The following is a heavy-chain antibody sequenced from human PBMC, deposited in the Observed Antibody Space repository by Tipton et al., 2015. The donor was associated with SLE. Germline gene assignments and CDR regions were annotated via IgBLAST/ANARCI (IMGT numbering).Heavy chain of an antibody. CDR2: IYTSGST. D-gene: IGHD3-10*01. CDR1: GGSISSGGYY. CDR3: ARDGEWFGEFYFDY. J-gene: IGHJ4*02. V-gene: IGHV4-61*09. Sequence: LRLSCTVSGGSISSGGYYWSWIRQPAGKGLEWIGYIYTSGSTNYNPSLKSRVTISVDTSKNQFSLKLSSVTAADTAVYYCARDGEWFGEFYFDYWGQGTLVTVSS.